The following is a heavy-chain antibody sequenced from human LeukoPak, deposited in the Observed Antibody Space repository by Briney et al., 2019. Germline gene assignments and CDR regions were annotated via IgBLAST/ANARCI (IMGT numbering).Heavy chain of an antibody. J-gene: IGHJ4*02. Sequence: ASVKVSCTASGYTFTSYGISWVRQAPGQGLEWMGWISAYNGNTNYAQKLQGRVTMTTDTSTSTAYMELRSLRSDDTAVYYCARDEFGGAVVPAVGYYWGQGTLVTVSS. CDR1: GYTFTSYG. CDR3: ARDEFGGAVVPAVGYY. V-gene: IGHV1-18*01. D-gene: IGHD2-2*01. CDR2: ISAYNGNT.